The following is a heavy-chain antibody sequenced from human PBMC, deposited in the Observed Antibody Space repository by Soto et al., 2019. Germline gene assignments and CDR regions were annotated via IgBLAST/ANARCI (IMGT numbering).Heavy chain of an antibody. V-gene: IGHV3-33*01. CDR1: GFTFSSYG. CDR3: ARVSVAGILDY. J-gene: IGHJ4*02. CDR2: IWYDGSNK. D-gene: IGHD6-19*01. Sequence: QVQLVESGGGVVQPGRSLRLSCAASGFTFSSYGMHRVRQAPGKGLEWVAVIWYDGSNKYYADSVKGRFTISRDNSKNTLYLQMNSLRAEDTAVYYCARVSVAGILDYWGQGTLVTVSS.